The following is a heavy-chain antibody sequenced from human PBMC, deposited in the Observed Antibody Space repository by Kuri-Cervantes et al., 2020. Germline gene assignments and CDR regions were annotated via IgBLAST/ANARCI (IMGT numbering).Heavy chain of an antibody. CDR2: IIPILGIA. CDR3: ARVGLVRGENWFDP. Sequence: SVKVSCKASGYTFTGYYMHWVRQAPGQGLEWMGRIIPILGIANYAQKFQGRVTITADKSTSTAYMELSSLRSEDTAVYYCARVGLVRGENWFDPWGQGTPVTVSS. V-gene: IGHV1-69*04. CDR1: GYTFTGYY. J-gene: IGHJ5*02. D-gene: IGHD3-10*01.